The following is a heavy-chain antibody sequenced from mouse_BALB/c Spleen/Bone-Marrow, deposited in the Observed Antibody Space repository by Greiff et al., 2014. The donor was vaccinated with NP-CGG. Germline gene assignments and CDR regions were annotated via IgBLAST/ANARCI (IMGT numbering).Heavy chain of an antibody. J-gene: IGHJ4*01. CDR2: ISNGGGST. CDR1: GFTFSSYT. Sequence: EVQGEESGGGLVQPGGSLKLSCAASGFTFSSYTVSWVRQTPEKRLEWVAYISNGGGSTYYPDTVKGRFTISRDNAKNTLYLQMSSLKSEDTAMYYCARQLGLRWAMDYWGQRTSVTVPS. CDR3: ARQLGLRWAMDY. D-gene: IGHD3-1*01. V-gene: IGHV5-12-2*01.